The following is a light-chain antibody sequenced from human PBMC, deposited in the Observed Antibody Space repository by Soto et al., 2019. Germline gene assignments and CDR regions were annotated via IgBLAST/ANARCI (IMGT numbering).Light chain of an antibody. V-gene: IGLV1-40*01. Sequence: QSALTQPPSVSGAPGQRVTISCTASSSNIGAGYDVHWYQQLPGTAPKLLIYDNNNRPSGVPDRFSGSKSGTSASLAITGLQAEDEADYYCQSYASSLSGVVFGGGTKLTVL. CDR1: SSNIGAGYD. CDR3: QSYASSLSGVV. CDR2: DNN. J-gene: IGLJ2*01.